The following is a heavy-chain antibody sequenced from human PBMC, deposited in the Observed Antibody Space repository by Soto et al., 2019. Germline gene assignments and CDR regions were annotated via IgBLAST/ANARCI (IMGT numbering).Heavy chain of an antibody. J-gene: IGHJ4*02. V-gene: IGHV3-9*01. CDR1: GFPFDDYA. D-gene: IGHD3-10*01. CDR2: ISWNSVRI. Sequence: EVQLVESGGGLVQPGRSLRLSCAASGFPFDDYAMYWVRQAPGKGPEWVSGISWNSVRIDYADSVKGRFTISRDNAKKYLYLQMNSLRAEDTALYYCAKGRSYMVALDSWGQGTLVTVSS. CDR3: AKGRSYMVALDS.